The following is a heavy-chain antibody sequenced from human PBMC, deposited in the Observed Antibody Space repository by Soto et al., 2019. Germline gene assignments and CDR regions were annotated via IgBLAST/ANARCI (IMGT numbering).Heavy chain of an antibody. V-gene: IGHV1-2*02. D-gene: IGHD4-17*01. CDR1: GYTFTGYY. CDR3: ARAGYGDFVPPDYYYYGMDV. Sequence: GASVKVSCKASGYTFTGYYMHWLRQAPGQGLEWMGWINPNSGGTNYAQKFQGRVTMTRDTSISTAYMELSRLRSDDTAVYYCARAGYGDFVPPDYYYYGMDVWGQGTTVTVSS. CDR2: INPNSGGT. J-gene: IGHJ6*02.